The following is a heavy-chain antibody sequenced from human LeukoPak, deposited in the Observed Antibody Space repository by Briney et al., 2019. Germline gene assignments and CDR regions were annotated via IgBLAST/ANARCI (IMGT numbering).Heavy chain of an antibody. J-gene: IGHJ4*02. CDR1: GFIVSSHY. Sequence: QPGGSLRLSCAASGFIVSSHYMSWVRQAPGKGLEWVSVIYSGGTTDYADSVKGRFTISRDNSKNTLYLQMKSLRAEDTAVYYCARDYPYTGRAFDYWGQGTQVTVSS. D-gene: IGHD2-2*02. V-gene: IGHV3-66*01. CDR3: ARDYPYTGRAFDY. CDR2: IYSGGTT.